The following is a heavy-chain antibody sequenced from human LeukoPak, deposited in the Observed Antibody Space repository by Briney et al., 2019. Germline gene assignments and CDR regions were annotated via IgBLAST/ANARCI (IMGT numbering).Heavy chain of an antibody. CDR1: GFSFSGSA. Sequence: LGGSLRLSCAASGFSFSGSAMHWVRQSSGKGLEWIGRVKRKADNYATAYAASVNGRFTISRDDSKNTAYLQMNSLKPEDTAVYYCTRRVTYFGMDVWGQGTTVTVSS. V-gene: IGHV3-73*01. CDR3: TRRVTYFGMDV. J-gene: IGHJ6*02. CDR2: VKRKADNYAT. D-gene: IGHD2-21*02.